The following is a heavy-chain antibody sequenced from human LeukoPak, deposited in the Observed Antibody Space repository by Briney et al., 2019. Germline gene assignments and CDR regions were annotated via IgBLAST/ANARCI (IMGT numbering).Heavy chain of an antibody. CDR3: ARGTLVGAIYNWFDP. Sequence: TSETLSLTCTVSGGSISSGDYYWSWIRQPPGKGLEWIGYIYYSGSTYYNPSLKSRVTISVDTSKNQFSLKLSSVTAADTAVYYCARGTLVGAIYNWFDPWGQGTLVTVSS. CDR2: IYYSGST. V-gene: IGHV4-30-4*02. D-gene: IGHD1-26*01. J-gene: IGHJ5*02. CDR1: GGSISSGDYY.